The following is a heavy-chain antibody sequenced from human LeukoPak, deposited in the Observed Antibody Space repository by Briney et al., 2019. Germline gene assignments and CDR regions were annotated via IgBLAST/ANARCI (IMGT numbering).Heavy chain of an antibody. CDR2: IYTGGNT. Sequence: SETLSLTCTVSGDSISSGSFHWRWIRQPAGKGLEWIGRIYTGGNTNYNPSLQSRVAISIDTSKNQFSLKLNSVTAADTAMYYCAKWERLNRVFFWGQGTLVAVSS. V-gene: IGHV4-61*02. J-gene: IGHJ4*02. CDR1: GDSISSGSFH. CDR3: AKWERLNRVFF. D-gene: IGHD1-26*01.